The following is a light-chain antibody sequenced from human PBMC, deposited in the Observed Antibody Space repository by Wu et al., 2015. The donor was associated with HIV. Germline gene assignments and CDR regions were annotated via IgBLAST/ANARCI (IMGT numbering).Light chain of an antibody. CDR3: QQYVRSSWT. CDR1: QSVSINY. CDR2: GAS. V-gene: IGKV3-20*01. J-gene: IGKJ1*01. Sequence: ETVLTQSPGTMSLSPGERATLSCRASQSVSINYLAWYQQKPGQAPRLLIYGASIRATGIPDRFSGSGSGTDFTLTISRLEPEDFAVYYCQQYVRSSWTFGQGTKVEMK.